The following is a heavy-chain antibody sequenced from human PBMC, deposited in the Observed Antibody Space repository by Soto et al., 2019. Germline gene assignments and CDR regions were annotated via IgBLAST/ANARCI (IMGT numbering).Heavy chain of an antibody. CDR3: TTSTDHLNH. J-gene: IGHJ4*02. V-gene: IGHV3-48*02. CDR2: ITGSSDRI. D-gene: IGHD2-2*01. Sequence: EVQLVESGGGWVQPGGSLRLSCAASGLTFSVYTMNWVRQAPGKGLDWVSYITGSSDRILFADSVKGRFTVSRDNAKNSLYLQMNSLRDEDTGVYYCTTSTDHLNHWGQGTLVSVSS. CDR1: GLTFSVYT.